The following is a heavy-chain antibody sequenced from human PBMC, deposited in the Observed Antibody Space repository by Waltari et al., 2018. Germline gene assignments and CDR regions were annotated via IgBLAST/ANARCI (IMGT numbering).Heavy chain of an antibody. J-gene: IGHJ4*02. Sequence: QVQLVESGVGVVQPGRSLRLSCAASGFTFSSSGMPWVRQAHGKGLVWVAVIWYDGSNKYYADSVKGRFTISRDNSKNTLYLQMNSLRAEDTAVYYCARGSIFGVPLKGTLDYWGQGTLVTVSS. CDR2: IWYDGSNK. D-gene: IGHD3-3*01. CDR3: ARGSIFGVPLKGTLDY. V-gene: IGHV3-33*01. CDR1: GFTFSSSG.